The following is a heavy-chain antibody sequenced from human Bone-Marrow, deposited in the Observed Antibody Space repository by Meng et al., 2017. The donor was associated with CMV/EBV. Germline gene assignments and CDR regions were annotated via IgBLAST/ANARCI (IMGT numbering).Heavy chain of an antibody. CDR2: IYYSGST. CDR1: GGSISSSSYY. CDR3: ARGSTSVTMIVVVFTGASLAYDS. J-gene: IGHJ4*02. Sequence: SEPLSLTCTVSGGSISSSSYYWGWIRQPPGMGLEWVANIYYSGSTYYNPSLKGRLTISVDTSKNQFSLKLNSVTAADTAVYYCARGSTSVTMIVVVFTGASLAYDSWGQGTLVTVSS. V-gene: IGHV4-39*07. D-gene: IGHD3-22*01.